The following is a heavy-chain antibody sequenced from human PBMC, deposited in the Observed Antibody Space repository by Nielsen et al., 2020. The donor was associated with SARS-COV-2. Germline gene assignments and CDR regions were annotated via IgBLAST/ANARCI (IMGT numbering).Heavy chain of an antibody. V-gene: IGHV1-3*01. CDR1: GYTFTNYA. CDR3: ARDDGDYVGGWFDP. Sequence: ASVKVSCKASGYTFTNYAMHWVRQAPGQRLEWMGWINAGNGNTKYSQKFQGRVTITRDTSASTAYMELSSLRSEDTAVYYCARDDGDYVGGWFDPWGQGTLVTVSS. CDR2: INAGNGNT. D-gene: IGHD4-17*01. J-gene: IGHJ5*02.